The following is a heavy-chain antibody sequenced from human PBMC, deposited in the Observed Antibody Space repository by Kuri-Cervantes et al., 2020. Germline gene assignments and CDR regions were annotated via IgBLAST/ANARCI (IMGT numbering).Heavy chain of an antibody. V-gene: IGHV3-23*01. CDR1: GFTFSSYA. CDR3: ARRKLAYCGGDCYHYYYYGMDV. CDR2: ISGSGGST. J-gene: IGHJ6*02. D-gene: IGHD2-21*02. Sequence: GESLKISCAASGFTFSSYAMSWVRQAPGKGLEWVSAISGSGGSTYYADSVKGRFTISRDNSKNTLYLQMNSLRAEDTAVYYCARRKLAYCGGDCYHYYYYGMDVWGQGTTVTVSS.